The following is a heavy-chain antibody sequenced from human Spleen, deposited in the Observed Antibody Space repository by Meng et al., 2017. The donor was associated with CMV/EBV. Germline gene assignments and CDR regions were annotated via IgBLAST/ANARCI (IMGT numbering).Heavy chain of an antibody. V-gene: IGHV4-39*01. Sequence: GSLRLSCTVSGGSISSSSYYWGWIRQPPGKGLEWIGSIYYSGSTYYNPSLKSRVTISVDTSKNQFSLKLSSVTAADTAVYYCARLSVAGYYFDYWGQGNLVTVSS. CDR1: GGSISSSSYY. D-gene: IGHD6-19*01. CDR3: ARLSVAGYYFDY. CDR2: IYYSGST. J-gene: IGHJ4*02.